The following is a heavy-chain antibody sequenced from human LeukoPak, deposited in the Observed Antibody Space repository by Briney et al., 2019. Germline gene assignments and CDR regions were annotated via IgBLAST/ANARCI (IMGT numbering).Heavy chain of an antibody. V-gene: IGHV4-61*01. D-gene: IGHD2-15*01. CDR2: IYYSGST. Sequence: SETLSLICSVSGGSVSSGRYYWSWIRQPPGTGLGWIGYIYYSGSTNYNPSLKSRVTMSVDTSKNQFSLKLSSVTAADTAVYYCARADCSGGSCYAFDIWGQGTMVTVSS. J-gene: IGHJ3*02. CDR1: GGSVSSGRYY. CDR3: ARADCSGGSCYAFDI.